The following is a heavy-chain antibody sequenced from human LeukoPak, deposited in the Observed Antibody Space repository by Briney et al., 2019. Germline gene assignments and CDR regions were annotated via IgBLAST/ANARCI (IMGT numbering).Heavy chain of an antibody. D-gene: IGHD2-15*01. V-gene: IGHV1-18*01. CDR3: ARSEGPAYCSGGTCYQTPAEYFQH. CDR2: ISTYNGNP. CDR1: GYTFTSYG. Sequence: ASVKVSCKASGYTFTSYGINWVRQAPGQGLEWMGWISTYNGNPNYAQKLQGRVTMTTDTSTITAYMELRSLRSDDTAVYYCARSEGPAYCSGGTCYQTPAEYFQHWGQGTLVTVSS. J-gene: IGHJ1*01.